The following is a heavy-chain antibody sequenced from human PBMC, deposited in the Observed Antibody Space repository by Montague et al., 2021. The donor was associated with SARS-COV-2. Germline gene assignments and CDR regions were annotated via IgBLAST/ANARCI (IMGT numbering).Heavy chain of an antibody. Sequence: SLRLSCAASGFTFGSYAMHWVRQAPGKGLEWVSGISCDSGNKGYADSVKGRFTISRDNAKNTLYLQMNSLRAEDTALYYCAKDVMAVSAYGMDDWGQGTTVTVSS. CDR3: AKDVMAVSAYGMDD. CDR1: GFTFGSYA. CDR2: ISCDSGNK. D-gene: IGHD5-24*01. J-gene: IGHJ6*02. V-gene: IGHV3-9*01.